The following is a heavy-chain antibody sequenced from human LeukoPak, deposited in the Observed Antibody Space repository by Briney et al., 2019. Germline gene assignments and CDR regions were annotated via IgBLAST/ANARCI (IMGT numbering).Heavy chain of an antibody. CDR2: ISWNSGSI. CDR3: AKGRRDWTATLDY. J-gene: IGHJ4*02. V-gene: IGHV3-9*01. Sequence: QPGRSLRLSCAASGFTFDDYAMHWVRQAPGKGLEWVSGISWNSGSIGYADSVKGRFTISRDNAKNTLYLQMNSLRAEDTAVYYCAKGRRDWTATLDYWGQGTLVTVSS. D-gene: IGHD3/OR15-3a*01. CDR1: GFTFDDYA.